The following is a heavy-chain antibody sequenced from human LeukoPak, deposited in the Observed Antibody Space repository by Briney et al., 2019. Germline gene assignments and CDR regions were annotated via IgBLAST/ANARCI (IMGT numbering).Heavy chain of an antibody. CDR3: ARDPSDGRYYFDY. CDR2: TWFDGSDK. CDR1: GFTFSTYG. V-gene: IGHV3-33*01. J-gene: IGHJ4*02. Sequence: PGGSLRLSCAASGFTFSTYGLHWVRQAPGMGLEWVAVTWFDGSDKFYSDSVKGRFTISRDNSKTTVYLQMNSLRAEDTAVYYCARDPSDGRYYFDYWGQGTLVTVTS.